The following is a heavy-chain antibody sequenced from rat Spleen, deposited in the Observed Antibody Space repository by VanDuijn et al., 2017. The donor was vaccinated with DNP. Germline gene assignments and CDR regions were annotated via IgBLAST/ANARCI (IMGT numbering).Heavy chain of an antibody. CDR1: GFTFRDYY. D-gene: IGHD1-11*01. CDR2: ISYDGGST. CDR3: AKGGDYGGFAY. J-gene: IGHJ3*01. Sequence: EVQLVESGGGLVQPGRSLKLSCAASGFTFRDYYMAWVRQAPTKGLEWVAYISYDGGSTYYPDSVKGRFTISRDNAENTVYLQMNSLRSEDTATYYCAKGGDYGGFAYWGQGTLVTVSS. V-gene: IGHV5-20*01.